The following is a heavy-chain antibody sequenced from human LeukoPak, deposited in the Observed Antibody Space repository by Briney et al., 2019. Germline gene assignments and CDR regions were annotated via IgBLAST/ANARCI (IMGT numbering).Heavy chain of an antibody. D-gene: IGHD2-2*01. CDR2: IKQDGSEK. V-gene: IGHV3-7*01. CDR1: GFTFSSYW. J-gene: IGHJ4*02. Sequence: PAGSLRLSCAASGFTFSSYWMSWVRQAPGKGLEWVANIKQDGSEKYYVDSVRGRFTISRDNAKNSLYLQMNSLSAEDTAVYYCARDLLKGFCSGTNCYASPDYWGQGTLVTVSS. CDR3: ARDLLKGFCSGTNCYASPDY.